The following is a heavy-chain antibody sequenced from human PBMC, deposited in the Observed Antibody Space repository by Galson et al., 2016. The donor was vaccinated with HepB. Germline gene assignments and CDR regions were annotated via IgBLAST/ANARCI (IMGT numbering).Heavy chain of an antibody. CDR3: AKDQVHYGFNLDY. CDR1: GFSFSKYG. CDR2: ISSDADNE. D-gene: IGHD3/OR15-3a*01. J-gene: IGHJ4*02. V-gene: IGHV3-30*18. Sequence: RSLRLSCAASGFSFSKYGMHWVRQAPGKGLEWVAVISSDADNEYYADSVKGRFTLSRDNSRNTLYLKMNSLRAEDTAVYYCAKDQVHYGFNLDYWGQGTLVTVSS.